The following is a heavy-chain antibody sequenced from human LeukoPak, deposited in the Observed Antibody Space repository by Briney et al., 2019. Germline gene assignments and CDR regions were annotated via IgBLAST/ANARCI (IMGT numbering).Heavy chain of an antibody. CDR3: AKDSSGSGTLYYYYGMDV. Sequence: SGGSLRLSCRASRFSFSDYDMHWVRQAPGKGLEWVAVISSDGSRKHYGDSVKGRFTISRDNSKNTLYLQMNSLRAEDTAVYYCAKDSSGSGTLYYYYGMDVWGQGTTVTVSS. V-gene: IGHV3-30*18. CDR1: RFSFSDYD. CDR2: ISSDGSRK. D-gene: IGHD3-10*01. J-gene: IGHJ6*02.